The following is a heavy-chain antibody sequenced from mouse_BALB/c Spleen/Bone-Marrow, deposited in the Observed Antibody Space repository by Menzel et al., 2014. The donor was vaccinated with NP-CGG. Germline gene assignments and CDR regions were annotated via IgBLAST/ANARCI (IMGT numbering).Heavy chain of an antibody. V-gene: IGHV14-1*02. CDR1: GFNIKDYY. CDR3: ARGDGYAMDY. Sequence: VQLKHSGAEIVRPGALVKLSCKASGFNIKDYYMQWVKPRPEQGLEWIGWIDPENGNTIYDPKFQGKASITADTSSNTAYLQLSSLTSEDTAVYYCARGDGYAMDYWGQGTSVTVSS. CDR2: IDPENGNT. J-gene: IGHJ4*01.